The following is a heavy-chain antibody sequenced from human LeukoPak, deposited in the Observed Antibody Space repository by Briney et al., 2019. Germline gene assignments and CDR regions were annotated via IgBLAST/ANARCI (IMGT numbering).Heavy chain of an antibody. V-gene: IGHV4-39*01. CDR3: ADFYASGSYYNGWFDP. J-gene: IGHJ5*02. CDR2: IYYSGSA. Sequence: PSETLSLTCTVSGGSISSSGYYWAWIRQPPGKGLEWMGSIYYSGSAYYNPSLKSRVTISIDTSKNQFSLKVISVTAADTAVYFCADFYASGSYYNGWFDPWGQGTLATVSS. CDR1: GGSISSSGYY. D-gene: IGHD3-10*01.